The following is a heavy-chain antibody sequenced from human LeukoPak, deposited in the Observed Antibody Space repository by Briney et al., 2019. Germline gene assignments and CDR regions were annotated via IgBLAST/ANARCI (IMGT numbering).Heavy chain of an antibody. CDR1: GFTFTTSA. CDR3: TREPAGAYIVFDY. Sequence: PGGSLRLSCVASGFTFTTSAMNWVRQAPGKGLEWVASISGSSGYIFYADSVKGRFTISRDNAKDSVSLQMESLTVVDTAVYWCTREPAGAYIVFDYWGQGVQVIVSS. D-gene: IGHD7-27*01. J-gene: IGHJ4*02. V-gene: IGHV3-21*06. CDR2: ISGSSGYI.